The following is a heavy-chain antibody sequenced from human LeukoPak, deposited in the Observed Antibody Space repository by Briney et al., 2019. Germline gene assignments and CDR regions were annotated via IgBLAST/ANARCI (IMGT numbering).Heavy chain of an antibody. J-gene: IGHJ6*02. CDR2: IYPGDSDT. V-gene: IGHV5-51*01. Sequence: GESLKISCKGSGYSFTSYWIGWVRQMPGKGLEWMGIIYPGDSDTRYSPSFQGQVTISADKSISTAYLQWSSLKASDTAMYYCARQAGAHGSSSHYYGMDVWGQGTTVTVSS. CDR3: ARQAGAHGSSSHYYGMDV. D-gene: IGHD6-6*01. CDR1: GYSFTSYW.